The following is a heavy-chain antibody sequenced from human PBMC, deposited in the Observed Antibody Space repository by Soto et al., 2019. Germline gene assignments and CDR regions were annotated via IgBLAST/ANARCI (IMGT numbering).Heavy chain of an antibody. Sequence: GGSLRLSCAASGFTFSSYAMSWVRQAPGKGLEWVSAISGSGGSTYYADSVKGRFTISRDNSKNTLYLQMNSLRAEDTAVYYCATEGTQAVDIVATLTKTKTYGMDVWGQGTTVTVS. V-gene: IGHV3-23*01. D-gene: IGHD5-12*01. CDR3: ATEGTQAVDIVATLTKTKTYGMDV. CDR2: ISGSGGST. J-gene: IGHJ6*02. CDR1: GFTFSSYA.